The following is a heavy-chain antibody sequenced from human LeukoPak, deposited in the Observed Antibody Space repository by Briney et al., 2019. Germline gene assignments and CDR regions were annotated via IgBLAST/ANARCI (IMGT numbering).Heavy chain of an antibody. Sequence: ASVKVSCKAPGYTFTSYGISWVRQAPGQGLEWMGWISAYNGNTNYAQKLQGRVTMTTDTSTSTAYMELRSLRSDDTAVYYCARDRVGDYVWGSYRYADFDYWGQGTLVTVSS. CDR1: GYTFTSYG. D-gene: IGHD3-16*02. J-gene: IGHJ4*02. CDR3: ARDRVGDYVWGSYRYADFDY. V-gene: IGHV1-18*01. CDR2: ISAYNGNT.